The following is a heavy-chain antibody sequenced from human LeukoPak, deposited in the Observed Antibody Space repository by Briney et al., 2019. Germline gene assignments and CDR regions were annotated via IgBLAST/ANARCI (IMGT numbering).Heavy chain of an antibody. D-gene: IGHD6-6*01. CDR1: GFTFSSYW. V-gene: IGHV3-74*01. CDR2: INSDGSST. Sequence: GGSLRLSCAASGFTFSSYWMHWVRQAPGKGLVWVSRINSDGSSTTYADSVKGRFTISRDNARNTLYLQMNSLRAEDTAVYYCAKDEYSSRALFDYWGQGTLVTVSS. J-gene: IGHJ4*02. CDR3: AKDEYSSRALFDY.